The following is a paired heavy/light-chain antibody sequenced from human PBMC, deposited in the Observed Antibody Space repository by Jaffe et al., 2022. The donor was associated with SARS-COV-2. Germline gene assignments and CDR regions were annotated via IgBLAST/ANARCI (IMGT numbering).Heavy chain of an antibody. D-gene: IGHD3-10*01. Sequence: EVQLVESGGGLVQPGGSLRLSCEASGFTFSIYNMNWVRQAPGKGLEWISFISSGSSTMYYADSVKGRFTIYRDNAKNSLYLQMNSLRDEDTALYYCARHYNRGAQGYNFGHWGQGTLVTVSS. CDR1: GFTFSIYN. CDR2: ISSGSSTM. J-gene: IGHJ4*02. CDR3: ARHYNRGAQGYNFGH. V-gene: IGHV3-48*02.
Light chain of an antibody. CDR3: SSYTSSSTLV. J-gene: IGLJ1*01. CDR2: DVS. V-gene: IGLV2-14*03. CDR1: NSDVGGYDY. Sequence: QSALTQPASVSGSPRQSITISCTGTNSDVGGYDYVSWYQQHPGTAPKLLIFDVSNRPSGVSNRFSASKSGNTASLTISGLQAEDEADYYCSSYTSSSTLVFGTGTKVTVL.